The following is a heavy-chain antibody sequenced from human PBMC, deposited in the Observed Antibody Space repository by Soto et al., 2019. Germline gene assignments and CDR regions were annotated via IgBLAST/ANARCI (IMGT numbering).Heavy chain of an antibody. Sequence: SVKVSCKASGYTFTSYYMHWVRQAPGQGLEWMGGIIPIFGTANYAQKFQGRVTITADESTSTAYMELSSLRSEDTAVYYCARTLEAAMVKYYYGMDVWGQGTTVTVSS. V-gene: IGHV1-69*13. D-gene: IGHD5-18*01. CDR3: ARTLEAAMVKYYYGMDV. CDR1: GYTFTSYY. CDR2: IIPIFGTA. J-gene: IGHJ6*02.